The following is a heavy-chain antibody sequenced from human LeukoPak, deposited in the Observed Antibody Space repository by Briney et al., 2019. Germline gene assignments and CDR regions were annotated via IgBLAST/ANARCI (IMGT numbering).Heavy chain of an antibody. CDR3: ARFSEVYYYVDV. Sequence: GSLRLSCEVSEFTFSSYEMNWVRQAPGKGLQWVSYISSSGSTIYYADSVKGRFTISRDNAKNSLYLQMNSLRAEDTAVYFCARFSEVYYYVDVWGTGTTVTVSS. V-gene: IGHV3-48*03. CDR1: EFTFSSYE. CDR2: ISSSGSTI. J-gene: IGHJ6*03. D-gene: IGHD2/OR15-2a*01.